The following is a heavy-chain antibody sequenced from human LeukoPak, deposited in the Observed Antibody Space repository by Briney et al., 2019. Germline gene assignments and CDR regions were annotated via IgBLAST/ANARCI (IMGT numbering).Heavy chain of an antibody. V-gene: IGHV3-7*01. D-gene: IGHD2-2*01. CDR2: IKQDGREK. CDR3: ARDCSSTSCYADY. Sequence: GGSLRLSCAASGFTFSRYWMTWVRQAPGKGLELVANIKQDGREKYYVDSVKGRFTIPRDNAKNSVYLQMNSLRAEDTAVYYCARDCSSTSCYADYWGQGTLVTVSS. CDR1: GFTFSRYW. J-gene: IGHJ4*02.